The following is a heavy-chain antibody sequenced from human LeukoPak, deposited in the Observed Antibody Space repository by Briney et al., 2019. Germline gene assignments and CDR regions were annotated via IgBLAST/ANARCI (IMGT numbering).Heavy chain of an antibody. J-gene: IGHJ4*02. CDR2: FDPEDGET. CDR3: ARQKACDLLTAAGYYFDF. V-gene: IGHV1-18*01. CDR1: GYTFTSYG. D-gene: IGHD3-9*01. Sequence: ASVKVSCKASGYTFTSYGISWVRQAPGKGLEWMGGFDPEDGETIYAQKFQGRVTMTTDTSTSTAYMELRSLRSDDTAVYYCARQKACDLLTAAGYYFDFWGQGTLVTVSS.